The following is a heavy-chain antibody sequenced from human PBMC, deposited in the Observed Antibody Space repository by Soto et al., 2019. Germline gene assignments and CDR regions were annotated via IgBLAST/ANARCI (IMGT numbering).Heavy chain of an antibody. CDR2: ISGSGDTT. D-gene: IGHD4-17*01. CDR3: ARERGNFGGHFDY. Sequence: EVQLLESGGGLLQPEGSLRLSCAASGFTFNIYAMSWVRQAPGKGLEWVSAISGSGDTTYYADSVKGRFTISRDNSKNTLYLQINSLRAEDTAVYYCARERGNFGGHFDYWGQGTLVTVSS. V-gene: IGHV3-23*01. J-gene: IGHJ4*02. CDR1: GFTFNIYA.